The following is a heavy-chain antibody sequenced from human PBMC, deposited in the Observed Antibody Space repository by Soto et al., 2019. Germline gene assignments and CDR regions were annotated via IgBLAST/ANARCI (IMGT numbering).Heavy chain of an antibody. Sequence: NPSETLSLTCTVSGGSVSSGSYYWSWIRQPPGKGLEWIGYIYYSGSTNYNPSLKSRVTISVDTSKNQFSLKLSSVTAADTAVYYCARGNAGYYGDYGYFDYWGQETLVTVSS. CDR2: IYYSGST. CDR1: GGSVSSGSYY. J-gene: IGHJ4*02. V-gene: IGHV4-61*01. D-gene: IGHD4-17*01. CDR3: ARGNAGYYGDYGYFDY.